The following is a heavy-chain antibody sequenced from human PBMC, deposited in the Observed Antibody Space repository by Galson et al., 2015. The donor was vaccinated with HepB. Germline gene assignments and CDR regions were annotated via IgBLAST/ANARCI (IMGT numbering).Heavy chain of an antibody. CDR3: ARDRSLGDAFDI. J-gene: IGHJ3*02. D-gene: IGHD3-10*01. Sequence: GKGLEWVSYISSTGSSIYYADSVKGRFTISRDNAKNSLFLQMNSLRAEDTAVYYCARDRSLGDAFDIWGQGTTVIVSS. CDR2: ISSTGSSI. V-gene: IGHV3-48*03.